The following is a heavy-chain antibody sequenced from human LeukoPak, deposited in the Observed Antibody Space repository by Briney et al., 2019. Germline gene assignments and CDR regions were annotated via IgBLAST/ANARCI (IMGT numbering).Heavy chain of an antibody. D-gene: IGHD3-22*01. Sequence: SETLSLTCTVSGGSISSSSYYWGWIRQPPGKGLEWIGSIYYSGSTYYNPSLKSRVTISVDTSKSQFSLKLSSVTAADTAVYYCARLAYYDSSGYYGHDAFDIWGQGTMVTVSS. CDR1: GGSISSSSYY. J-gene: IGHJ3*02. V-gene: IGHV4-39*01. CDR2: IYYSGST. CDR3: ARLAYYDSSGYYGHDAFDI.